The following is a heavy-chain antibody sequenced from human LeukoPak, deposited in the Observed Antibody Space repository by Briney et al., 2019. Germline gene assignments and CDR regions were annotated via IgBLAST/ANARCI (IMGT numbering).Heavy chain of an antibody. CDR1: GFTFSSYG. CDR3: ARDAAFPPYYYGSGSYYPDY. CDR2: IWYDGSNK. V-gene: IGHV3-33*01. J-gene: IGHJ4*02. Sequence: GRSLRLSCAASGFTFSSYGMHWVRQAPGKGVERGAVIWYDGSNKYYADSVKGGFTISRDNSNNTLYLQMNSPTAEDTAVYYCARDAAFPPYYYGSGSYYPDYWGQGTLVTVSS. D-gene: IGHD3-10*01.